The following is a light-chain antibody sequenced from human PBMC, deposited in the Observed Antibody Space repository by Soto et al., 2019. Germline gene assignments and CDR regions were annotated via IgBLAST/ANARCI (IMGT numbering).Light chain of an antibody. Sequence: ELVLTQSPGSLSLSPGERATLSCKTSQSSGSNFVAWYQQKPGQAPRLLIYASVTRATGIPDRFSGSGSGTDFTLTISRLESEDFAVYFCQQYGRSPWTFGQGTKVDIK. CDR2: ASV. V-gene: IGKV3-20*01. CDR1: QSSGSNF. CDR3: QQYGRSPWT. J-gene: IGKJ1*01.